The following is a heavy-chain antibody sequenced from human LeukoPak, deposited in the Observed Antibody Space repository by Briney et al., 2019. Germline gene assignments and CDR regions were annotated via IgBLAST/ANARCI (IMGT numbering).Heavy chain of an antibody. CDR2: VSIGGTYI. CDR1: GFTFSSYG. CDR3: ARNKVNTVTTGWYFDL. J-gene: IGHJ2*01. Sequence: GGSLRLSCAASGFTFSSYGMNWVRQAPGKGLEWVSFVSIGGTYIYYADSVKGRFTISRDDAKNSLYLQMNSLTAEDTAEYYCARNKVNTVTTGWYFDLWGRGTLVTVSS. D-gene: IGHD4-17*01. V-gene: IGHV3-21*01.